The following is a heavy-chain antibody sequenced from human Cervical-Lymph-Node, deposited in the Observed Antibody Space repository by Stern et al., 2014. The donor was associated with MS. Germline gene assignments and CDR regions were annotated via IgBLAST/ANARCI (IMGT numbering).Heavy chain of an antibody. CDR2: ITSFSGTT. CDR3: ARYSG. V-gene: IGHV1-69*06. Sequence: VKLEEAGAELKKPGHSDRVSYKASEHTFANYTISWLRQDTGQERQCKGEITSFSGTTKYAQHIQGRVTLTADKSTTTAYMELSSLRSEDTAVYYCARYSGWGQGTLVIVSS. CDR1: EHTFANYT. D-gene: IGHD2-21*01. J-gene: IGHJ4*02.